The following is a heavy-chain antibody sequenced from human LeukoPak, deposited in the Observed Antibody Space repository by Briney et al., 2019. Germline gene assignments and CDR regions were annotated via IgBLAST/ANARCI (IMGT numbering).Heavy chain of an antibody. CDR1: GFTFSSYW. CDR3: ARARDGHNLRGSLDY. J-gene: IGHJ4*02. Sequence: GRSLRLSCAASGFTFSSYWMSWVRQAPGKGLEWVANIKQDGSEKYYVDSVKGRFTISRDNAKDSLYLQMNSLRAEDTDVYYCARARDGHNLRGSLDYWGQGTLVTVSS. CDR2: IKQDGSEK. D-gene: IGHD5-24*01. V-gene: IGHV3-7*01.